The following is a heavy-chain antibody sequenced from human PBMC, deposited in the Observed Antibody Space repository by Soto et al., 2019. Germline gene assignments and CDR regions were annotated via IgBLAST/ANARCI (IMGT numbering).Heavy chain of an antibody. Sequence: GGSLRLSCAASGFTFSNAWMSWVRQAPGKGLEWVGRIKSTTDGGTTDYAAPVKSRFTISRDDSKNTLYLQMNSLKTEDTDVYYCTRGLSYYYYGMDVWGQGTTVTVSS. D-gene: IGHD3-16*02. V-gene: IGHV3-15*01. J-gene: IGHJ6*02. CDR3: TRGLSYYYYGMDV. CDR2: IKSTTDGGTT. CDR1: GFTFSNAW.